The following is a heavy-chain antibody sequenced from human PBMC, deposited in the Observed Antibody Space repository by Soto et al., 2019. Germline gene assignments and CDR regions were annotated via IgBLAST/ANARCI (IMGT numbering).Heavy chain of an antibody. Sequence: ASVKVSCKASGYTFTGYYMQWVRQAPGQGLEWIGWINPNSGGTNYAQKFQGRVTMTRDTSISTAYMELSRLRSDDTAVYYCARARTSIAAAGTSYFDYWGQGTMVTVSS. D-gene: IGHD6-13*01. V-gene: IGHV1-2*02. CDR2: INPNSGGT. CDR1: GYTFTGYY. J-gene: IGHJ4*02. CDR3: ARARTSIAAAGTSYFDY.